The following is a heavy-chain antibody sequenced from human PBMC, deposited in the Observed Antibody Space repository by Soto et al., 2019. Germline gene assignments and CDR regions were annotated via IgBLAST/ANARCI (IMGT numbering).Heavy chain of an antibody. CDR1: GFTFSSYA. CDR3: ARGWIGGSILPPDY. CDR2: ISYDGSNK. J-gene: IGHJ4*02. V-gene: IGHV3-30-3*01. D-gene: IGHD2-2*03. Sequence: QVQLVESGGGVVQPGRSLRLSCAASGFTFSSYAMHWVRQAPGKGLEWVAVISYDGSNKYYADSVKGRFTISRDNSKNTLYLQMNSLRAEDTAVYYCARGWIGGSILPPDYWGQGTLVTVSS.